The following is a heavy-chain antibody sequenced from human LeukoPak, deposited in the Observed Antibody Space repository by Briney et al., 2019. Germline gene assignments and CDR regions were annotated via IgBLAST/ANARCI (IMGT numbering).Heavy chain of an antibody. CDR1: GFTFSSYG. V-gene: IGHV3-33*01. J-gene: IGHJ1*01. D-gene: IGHD2-15*01. CDR3: ARDDCSGGSCYSDLT. CDR2: IWYDGSNK. Sequence: PGGSLRLSCTASGFTFSSYGMHWVRQAPGKGLEWVAVIWYDGSNKYYADSVKGRFTISRDSSKNTLYLQMNSLRAEDTAVYYCARDDCSGGSCYSDLTWGQGTLVTVSS.